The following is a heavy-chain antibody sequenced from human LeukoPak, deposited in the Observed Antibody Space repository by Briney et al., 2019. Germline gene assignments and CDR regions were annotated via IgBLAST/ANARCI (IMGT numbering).Heavy chain of an antibody. D-gene: IGHD3-10*01. CDR1: GYTITNYY. Sequence: ASVKVSCKASGYTITNYYMHWVRQAPGQGLEWMGIINPSGGSARYAQKFQGRVTMTRDTSTSTLYMEVSSLRSEDTAVYYCARGRDYGSGSYSPENDYWGLGTLVTVSS. CDR3: ARGRDYGSGSYSPENDY. J-gene: IGHJ4*02. CDR2: INPSGGSA. V-gene: IGHV1-46*01.